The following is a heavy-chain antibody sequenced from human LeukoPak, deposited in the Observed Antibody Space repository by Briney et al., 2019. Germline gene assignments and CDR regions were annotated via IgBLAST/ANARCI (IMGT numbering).Heavy chain of an antibody. CDR1: GYTFTGYY. CDR3: ARVFPPNWFDP. Sequence: ASVKVPCKASGYTFTGYYMHWVRQAPGQGLEWMGWINPNSGGTNYAQKFQGRATMTRDTSISTAYMELSRLRSDDTAVYYCARVFPPNWFDPWGQGTLVTVSS. V-gene: IGHV1-2*02. J-gene: IGHJ5*02. CDR2: INPNSGGT.